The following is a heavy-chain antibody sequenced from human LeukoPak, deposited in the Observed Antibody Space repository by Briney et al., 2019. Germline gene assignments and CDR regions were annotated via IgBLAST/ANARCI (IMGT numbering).Heavy chain of an antibody. D-gene: IGHD3-3*01. CDR1: GGSFSGYY. Sequence: PSETLSLTCAVYGGSFSGYYWSWIRQPPGKGLEWIGEINHSGSTNYNPSLKSRVTISVDTSKNQFSLKLSSVTAADTAVYYCAGGGDFWSGRNWFDPWGQGTLVTVSS. CDR3: AGGGDFWSGRNWFDP. J-gene: IGHJ5*02. V-gene: IGHV4-34*01. CDR2: INHSGST.